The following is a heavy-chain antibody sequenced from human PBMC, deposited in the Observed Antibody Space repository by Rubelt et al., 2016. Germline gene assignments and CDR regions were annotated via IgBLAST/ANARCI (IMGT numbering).Heavy chain of an antibody. V-gene: IGHV7-4-1*02. D-gene: IGHD6-6*01. CDR2: INTNTGNP. CDR3: ARGIAARPGWVH. J-gene: IGHJ4*02. CDR1: GYTFTSYA. Sequence: QVQLVQSGAEVKKPGASVKVSCKASGYTFTSYAMHWVRQAPGQGLEWMGWINTNTGNPTYAQGFTGRFVFSLDPSVSTASLQISSLRAEDTAVYYCARGIAARPGWVHWGQGTLVTVSS.